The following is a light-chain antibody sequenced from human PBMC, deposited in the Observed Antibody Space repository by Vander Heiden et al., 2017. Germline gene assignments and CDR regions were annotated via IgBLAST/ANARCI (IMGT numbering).Light chain of an antibody. V-gene: IGKV1-16*01. CDR1: QGISNY. J-gene: IGKJ5*01. CDR2: SAS. CDR3: LQDDTSPTT. Sequence: DIQMTQSPSSLSASVGDRVTFTCRASQGISNYLAWFQQKPGKAPKSLIYSASRLHSGVPSRFSGSGSGTDFTLTISSLQPEEFATYFCLQDDTSPTTFGQGTQLEIK.